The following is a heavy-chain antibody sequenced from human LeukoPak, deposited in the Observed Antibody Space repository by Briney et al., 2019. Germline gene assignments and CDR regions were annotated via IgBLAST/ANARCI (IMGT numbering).Heavy chain of an antibody. CDR3: ARDGEEWLGATNWFDP. Sequence: ASVKVSCKASGYTFTSYGISWVRQAPGQGLEWMGWISAYNGNTNYAQKLQGRVTMTADTSTSTAYMELRSLRSDDTAVYYCARDGEEWLGATNWFDPWGQGTLVTVSS. J-gene: IGHJ5*02. D-gene: IGHD3-3*01. CDR1: GYTFTSYG. V-gene: IGHV1-18*01. CDR2: ISAYNGNT.